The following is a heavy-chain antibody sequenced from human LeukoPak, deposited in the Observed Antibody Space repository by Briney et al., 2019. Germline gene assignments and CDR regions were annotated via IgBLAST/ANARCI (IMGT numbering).Heavy chain of an antibody. V-gene: IGHV3-21*01. D-gene: IGHD3-22*01. Sequence: GRTLRLSCAASGYTFSEFSVNWVRQAPGPGLEWVSSISVRSNYRYYADSVRGRFTISRDDARDSLFLQMNSLRAEDTAVYFCVRLRRNNDRSGYYYYDYWGQGTLVTVSS. CDR1: GYTFSEFS. J-gene: IGHJ4*02. CDR2: ISVRSNYR. CDR3: VRLRRNNDRSGYYYYDY.